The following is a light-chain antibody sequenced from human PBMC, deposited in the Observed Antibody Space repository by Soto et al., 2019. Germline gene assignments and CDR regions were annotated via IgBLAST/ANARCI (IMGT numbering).Light chain of an antibody. V-gene: IGKV3-20*01. CDR3: EQYDGSPRT. J-gene: IGKJ1*01. CDR1: QTVSNDY. CDR2: GIS. Sequence: MVLTHYPGTLSLSPGERATLSCRASQTVSNDYFAWYQQKTGQAPRLLIYGISNRATGIPERLSGIGSGTDFTITISRLEPEDFAMYYCEQYDGSPRTFGQVTKVAIK.